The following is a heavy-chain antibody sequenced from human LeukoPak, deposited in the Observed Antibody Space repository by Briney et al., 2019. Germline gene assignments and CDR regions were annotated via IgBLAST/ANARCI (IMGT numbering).Heavy chain of an antibody. Sequence: ASVKVSCKASGYTFTSYDINWVRQATGQGLEWMGWMNPNSSNTGYAQKFQGRVTITRNTSISTAYMELSSLRSEDTAVYYCARASSEYYDFWSGSNWFDPWGQGTLVTVSS. V-gene: IGHV1-8*03. J-gene: IGHJ5*02. D-gene: IGHD3-3*01. CDR1: GYTFTSYD. CDR3: ARASSEYYDFWSGSNWFDP. CDR2: MNPNSSNT.